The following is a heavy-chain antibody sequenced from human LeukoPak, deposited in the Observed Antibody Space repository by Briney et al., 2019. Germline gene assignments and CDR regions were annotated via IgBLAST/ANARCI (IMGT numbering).Heavy chain of an antibody. Sequence: SETLSLTCTVSGGSISSSSYYWGWIRQPPGKGLEWIGSIYYSGSTYYNPSLKSRVTISVDTSKNQFSLKLSSVTAADTAVYYCARAVGATGHDWFDPWGQGTLVTVSS. CDR2: IYYSGST. CDR1: GGSISSSSYY. J-gene: IGHJ5*02. CDR3: ARAVGATGHDWFDP. D-gene: IGHD1-26*01. V-gene: IGHV4-39*07.